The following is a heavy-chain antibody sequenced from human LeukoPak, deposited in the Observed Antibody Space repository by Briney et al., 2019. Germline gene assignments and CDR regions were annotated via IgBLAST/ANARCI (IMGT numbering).Heavy chain of an antibody. Sequence: SETLSLTCTVSGGSVSSSSYYWGWIRQPPGKGLEWIGSIYYSGSTYYNPSLKSRVTISVDTSKNQFSLKLSSVTAADTAVYYCARLSVDYSSSWYYFDYWGQGTLVTVSS. CDR3: ARLSVDYSSSWYYFDY. D-gene: IGHD6-13*01. V-gene: IGHV4-39*01. CDR2: IYYSGST. CDR1: GGSVSSSSYY. J-gene: IGHJ4*02.